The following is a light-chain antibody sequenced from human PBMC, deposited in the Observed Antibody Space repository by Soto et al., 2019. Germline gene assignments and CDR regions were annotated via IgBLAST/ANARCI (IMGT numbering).Light chain of an antibody. J-gene: IGKJ1*01. CDR2: GAS. Sequence: EIVLTQSPGTLSLSPGERATLSCRASQSISSSYLAWYQQKPGQAPGLLIYGASRRATGIPDRFIGSGSGTDFTLTISSLQAEDVALYYCQQYYSTPRTFGHGTKVEIK. V-gene: IGKV3-20*01. CDR3: QQYYSTPRT. CDR1: QSISSSY.